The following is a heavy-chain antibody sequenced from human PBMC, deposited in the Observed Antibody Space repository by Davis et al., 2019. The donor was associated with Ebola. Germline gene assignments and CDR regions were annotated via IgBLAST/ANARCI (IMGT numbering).Heavy chain of an antibody. Sequence: ASVKVSCKASGYTFTGYYMHWVRQAPGQGLEWMGWINPNSGGTNYAQKFQGWVTMTRDTSISTAYMDLSRLRSDDTAVYYCARGGYSSGWYEYWGQGTLVTVSS. CDR1: GYTFTGYY. CDR3: ARGGYSSGWYEY. J-gene: IGHJ4*02. V-gene: IGHV1-2*04. CDR2: INPNSGGT. D-gene: IGHD6-19*01.